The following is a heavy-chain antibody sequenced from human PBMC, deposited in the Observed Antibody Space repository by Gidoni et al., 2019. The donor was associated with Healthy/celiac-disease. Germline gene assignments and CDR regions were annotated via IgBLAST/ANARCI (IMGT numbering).Heavy chain of an antibody. CDR1: GGSISRSY. Sequence: QVQLQESVPGLVKPSETLSLTCTVSGGSISRSYWSWIRQPPGKGLEWIGYIYYSGSTNYNPSLKSRVTISVDTSKNQFSLKLSSVTAADTAVYYCARDLVVPAAIRRADAFDIWGQGTMVTVSS. CDR2: IYYSGST. D-gene: IGHD2-2*02. CDR3: ARDLVVPAAIRRADAFDI. V-gene: IGHV4-59*01. J-gene: IGHJ3*02.